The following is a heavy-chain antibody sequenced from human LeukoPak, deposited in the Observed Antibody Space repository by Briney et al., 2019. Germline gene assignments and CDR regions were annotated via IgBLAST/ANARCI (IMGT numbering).Heavy chain of an antibody. D-gene: IGHD3-22*01. Sequence: SETLSLTCTVSGGSISSYYWSWIRQPPGKGLEWIGYIYYSGSTNYNPSLKSRVTISVDTSKNQFSLKLSSVTAADTAVYYCARGYYDSSGYYYIYYFDYWGQGTLVTVSS. V-gene: IGHV4-59*08. CDR3: ARGYYDSSGYYYIYYFDY. J-gene: IGHJ4*02. CDR1: GGSISSYY. CDR2: IYYSGST.